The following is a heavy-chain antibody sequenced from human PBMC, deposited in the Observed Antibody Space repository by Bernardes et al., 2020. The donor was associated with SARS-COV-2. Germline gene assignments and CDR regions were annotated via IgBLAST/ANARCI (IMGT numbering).Heavy chain of an antibody. CDR2: IYSDDDK. D-gene: IGHD5-18*01. J-gene: IGHJ4*02. CDR1: GFSLSTSGVA. CDR3: AHSLRGYSYGWDFDY. Sequence: SGPTLVKPTQTLTLTCTFSGFSLSTSGVAVGWIRQPPGKALEWLALIYSDDDKRYSPTLKSRLTVTKDTSKNQVVLTMTNMDPVDTATYYCAHSLRGYSYGWDFDYWGQGTLVTVSS. V-gene: IGHV2-5*02.